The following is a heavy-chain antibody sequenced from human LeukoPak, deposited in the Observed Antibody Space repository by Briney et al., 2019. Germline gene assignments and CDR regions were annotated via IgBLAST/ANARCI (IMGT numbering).Heavy chain of an antibody. CDR1: GFTFSSYS. CDR3: ARDLPGRDYYFDY. J-gene: IGHJ4*02. V-gene: IGHV3-21*01. CDR2: ISSSSSYI. Sequence: GESLRLSCAASGFTFSSYSMNWVRQAPGKGLEWVSSISSSSSYIYYADSVTGRFTVSRDNAKNSLYLQMNSLRAEDTAVYYCARDLPGRDYYFDYWGQGTLVTVSS. D-gene: IGHD3-10*01.